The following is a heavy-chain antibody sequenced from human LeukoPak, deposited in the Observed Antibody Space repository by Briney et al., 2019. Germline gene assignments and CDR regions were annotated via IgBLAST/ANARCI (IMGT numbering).Heavy chain of an antibody. CDR3: ARGRDYYDSSGYPLDYFDY. CDR1: GGSISSYY. CDR2: IYYSGST. V-gene: IGHV4-59*01. D-gene: IGHD3-22*01. J-gene: IGHJ4*02. Sequence: SETLSLTCTVSGGSISSYYWSWIRQPPGKGLEWTGYIYYSGSTNYNPSLKSRVTISVDTSKNQFSLKLSSVTAADTAVYYCARGRDYYDSSGYPLDYFDYWGQGTLVTVSS.